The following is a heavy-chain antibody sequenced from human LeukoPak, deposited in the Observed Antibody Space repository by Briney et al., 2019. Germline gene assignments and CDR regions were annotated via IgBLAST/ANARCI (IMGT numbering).Heavy chain of an antibody. D-gene: IGHD2-2*01. CDR2: IYTSGST. J-gene: IGHJ6*03. CDR3: ARQGLQVPAAPQDYYYYMDV. V-gene: IGHV4-4*09. Sequence: SETLSLTCTVSGGSISSYYWSWIRQPPGKGLGWIGCIYTSGSTNYNPSLKSRVTISVDTSKNQFSLKLSSVTAADTAVYYCARQGLQVPAAPQDYYYYMDVWGKGTTVTVSS. CDR1: GGSISSYY.